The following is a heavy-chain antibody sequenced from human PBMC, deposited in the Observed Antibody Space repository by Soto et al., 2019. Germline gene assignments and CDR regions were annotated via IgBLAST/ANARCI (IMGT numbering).Heavy chain of an antibody. D-gene: IGHD2-2*01. V-gene: IGHV4-31*03. J-gene: IGHJ4*02. Sequence: SETLSLTCTVSGGSISSGGYYWSWIRQHPGKGLEWIGYIYYSGSTYHNPSLKSRVTISVDTSKNQFSLKLSSVTAADTAVYYCARDGGYCSSTSCYGPFDYWGQGTLVTVSS. CDR2: IYYSGST. CDR3: ARDGGYCSSTSCYGPFDY. CDR1: GGSISSGGYY.